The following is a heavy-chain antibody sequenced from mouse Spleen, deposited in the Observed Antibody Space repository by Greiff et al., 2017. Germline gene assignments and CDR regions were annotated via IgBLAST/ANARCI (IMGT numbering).Heavy chain of an antibody. CDR2: ISSGGSYT. CDR1: GFTFSSYT. D-gene: IGHD2-3*01. V-gene: IGHV5-6-4*01. J-gene: IGHJ4*01. CDR3: ARQGDGYHGAMDY. Sequence: EVMLVESGGGLVKPGGSLKLSCAASGFTFSSYTMSWVRQTPEKRLEWVATISSGGSYTYYPDSVKGRFTISRDNAKNTLYLQMSSLKSEDTAMYYCARQGDGYHGAMDYWGQGTSVTVSS.